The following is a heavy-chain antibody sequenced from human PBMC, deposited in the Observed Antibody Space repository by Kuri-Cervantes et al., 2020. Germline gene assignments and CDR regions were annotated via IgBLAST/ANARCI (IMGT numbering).Heavy chain of an antibody. V-gene: IGHV3-30-3*01. Sequence: GESLKISCAASGFTFSSYAMSWVRQAPGKGLEWVAVISYDGSNKYYADSVKGRFTISRDNSKNTLYLQMNSLRAEDTAVYYCARSLEVWGSYRNAFDIWGQGTMVTVSS. D-gene: IGHD3-16*01. CDR2: ISYDGSNK. CDR1: GFTFSSYA. CDR3: ARSLEVWGSYRNAFDI. J-gene: IGHJ3*02.